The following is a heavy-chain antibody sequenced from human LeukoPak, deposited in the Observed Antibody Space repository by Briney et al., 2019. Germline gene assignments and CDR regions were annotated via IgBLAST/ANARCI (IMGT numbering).Heavy chain of an antibody. CDR3: ARQVYSYGVNWFDP. J-gene: IGHJ5*02. Sequence: XGESLKISCKXSGYSFTSYWIGWVRQMPGKGLEWMGIIYPGDSDTRYSPSFQGQVTISADKSISTAYLQWSSLKASDTAMYYCARQVYSYGVNWFDPWGQGTLVTVSS. CDR2: IYPGDSDT. V-gene: IGHV5-51*01. D-gene: IGHD5-18*01. CDR1: GYSFTSYW.